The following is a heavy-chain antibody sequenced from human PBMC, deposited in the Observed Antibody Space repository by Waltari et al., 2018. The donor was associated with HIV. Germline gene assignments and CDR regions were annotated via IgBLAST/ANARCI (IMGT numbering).Heavy chain of an antibody. Sequence: EVQLVESGGGLVKPGGSLRLSCAASGFTFSGYCVNWVRQAPGKGLEWVSSISSSSSYISYADSVKGRFTISRDNAKNSLYLQMNSLRAEDTAVYYCARDLRLRSPTYGMDVWGQGTTVTVSS. CDR2: ISSSSSYI. J-gene: IGHJ6*02. V-gene: IGHV3-21*01. CDR1: GFTFSGYC. D-gene: IGHD3-16*01. CDR3: ARDLRLRSPTYGMDV.